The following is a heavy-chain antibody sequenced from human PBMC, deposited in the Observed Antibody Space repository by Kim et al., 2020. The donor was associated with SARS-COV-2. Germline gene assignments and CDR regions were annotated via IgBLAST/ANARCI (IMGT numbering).Heavy chain of an antibody. J-gene: IGHJ3*02. Sequence: ASVKVSCKASGYTFTSYYIHCVRQAPGQGLEWMGIINPSGGSTSYAQKFKGRVTMTRDTSTSTVYMELSSLRSEDTAVYYCARDRGSGNGVWAGAFDIWGQGTMVTVSS. V-gene: IGHV1-46*01. CDR3: ARDRGSGNGVWAGAFDI. CDR2: INPSGGST. CDR1: GYTFTSYY. D-gene: IGHD2-8*01.